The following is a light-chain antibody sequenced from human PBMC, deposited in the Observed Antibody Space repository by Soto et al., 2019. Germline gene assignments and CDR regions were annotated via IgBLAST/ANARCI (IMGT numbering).Light chain of an antibody. Sequence: DVVVTQSPLSLPVALGQPASISCRSRQSLVYSDGNTYLNWFQQRPGQSPRRLIYKVSNRDSGVPDRFSGSGSGTDFTLKISRVEAEDVGIYYCMQGRHWPPTFGQGTKVEIK. CDR2: KVS. CDR1: QSLVYSDGNTY. J-gene: IGKJ1*01. CDR3: MQGRHWPPT. V-gene: IGKV2-30*01.